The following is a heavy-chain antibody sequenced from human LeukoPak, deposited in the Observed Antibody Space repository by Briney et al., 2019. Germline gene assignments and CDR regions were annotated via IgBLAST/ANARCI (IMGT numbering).Heavy chain of an antibody. J-gene: IGHJ4*02. CDR1: GYTFTDYY. D-gene: IGHD4-11*01. CDR3: ARDRDYSNTERGFDY. V-gene: IGHV1-2*02. CDR2: INPNSGET. Sequence: ASVKVSCKTSGYTFTDYYIHWVRQAPGQGLEWMGWINPNSGETNSAQKFQGRVTMTGDTSISTAYMELRRVTSDDTAVYYCARDRDYSNTERGFDYWGQGTLVAVSS.